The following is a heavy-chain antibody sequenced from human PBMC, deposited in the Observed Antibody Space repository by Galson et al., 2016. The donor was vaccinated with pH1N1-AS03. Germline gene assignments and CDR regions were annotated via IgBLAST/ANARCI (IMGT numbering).Heavy chain of an antibody. CDR3: STWQYCGNTNCPPDAFDI. J-gene: IGHJ3*02. D-gene: IGHD2-2*01. Sequence: SLRLSCAASGFSFSNAWMTWVRQVPGKGLEWVGRIKSKIDGGTTDYAASVKGRFTISRDDSKNTLYLQMKSLKLEDTAVYYCSTWQYCGNTNCPPDAFDIWGQGTMVTVSS. CDR2: IKSKIDGGTT. V-gene: IGHV3-15*01. CDR1: GFSFSNAW.